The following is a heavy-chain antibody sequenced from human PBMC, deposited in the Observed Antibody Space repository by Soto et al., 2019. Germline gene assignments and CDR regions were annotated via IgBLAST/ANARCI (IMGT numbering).Heavy chain of an antibody. J-gene: IGHJ4*02. CDR3: VTVNLVGAAYYFDY. CDR2: VYYSGTT. V-gene: IGHV4-30-4*01. D-gene: IGHD1-26*01. Sequence: SSETLSLTCTVSGGSIRNGDYYWGWIRQPPGKGLEWIGYVYYSGTTYSHPSLNSRVSISVDTSENQFSLRLTSVTAADTAVYYCVTVNLVGAAYYFDYWGPGTLVTVSS. CDR1: GGSIRNGDYY.